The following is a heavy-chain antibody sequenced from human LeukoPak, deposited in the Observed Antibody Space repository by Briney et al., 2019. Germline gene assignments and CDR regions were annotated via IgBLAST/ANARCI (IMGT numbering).Heavy chain of an antibody. J-gene: IGHJ4*02. CDR1: GSTFSSHT. CDR3: ARHGYTSGWVRY. Sequence: GGSLRLSCAASGSTFSSHTMNWVRQAPGKGLEWVSVIHSGGNTYYADSVKGRFTVSRDISKNTLYLQMNSLRAEDTAVYYCARHGYTSGWVRYWGQGTLVTVST. CDR2: IHSGGNT. D-gene: IGHD6-19*01. V-gene: IGHV3-53*01.